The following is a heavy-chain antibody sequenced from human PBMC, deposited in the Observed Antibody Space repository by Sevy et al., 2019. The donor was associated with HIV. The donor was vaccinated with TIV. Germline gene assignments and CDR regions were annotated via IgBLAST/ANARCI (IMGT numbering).Heavy chain of an antibody. D-gene: IGHD1-26*01. J-gene: IGHJ6*02. CDR3: ANAYSGSYSHSYLYALDV. CDR2: ISHDGINA. CDR1: GFSFSYYG. Sequence: GGSLRLSCIGSGFSFSYYGIHWVRQAPGKGLDWVALISHDGINAYYADSVKGRFTISRDNSKNTVYLEMNSLRNEDTAIYFCANAYSGSYSHSYLYALDVWGQGTTVTVSS. V-gene: IGHV3-30*18.